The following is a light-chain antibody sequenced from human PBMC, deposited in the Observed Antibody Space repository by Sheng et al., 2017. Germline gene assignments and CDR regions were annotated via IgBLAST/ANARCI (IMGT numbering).Light chain of an antibody. CDR3: SSYAVSNTFVL. Sequence: QSVLTQPPSVSGTPGQRVTISCSGSTSNIGSNYVHWYQQRPGAAPKLLIYRNDQRPSGVPDRFSGSKSGTSASLAISGLRSEDEAHYYCSSYAVSNTFVLFGGGTKLTVL. J-gene: IGLJ2*01. CDR1: TSNIGSNY. CDR2: RND. V-gene: IGLV1-47*01.